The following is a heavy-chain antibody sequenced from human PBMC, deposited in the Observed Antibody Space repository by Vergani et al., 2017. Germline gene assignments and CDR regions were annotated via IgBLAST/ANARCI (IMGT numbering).Heavy chain of an antibody. Sequence: QVQLVESGGGVVQPGTSLRLSCAASGFIFKNHGMQWVRQAPGKGLEWVALIWDDGSKKNYGDSMKGRFTISRDNSKDTLYLEMNSLRGEDSAVYYCVRHSWCRCCKSVNCSSWDYWGQGTPVTVSS. J-gene: IGHJ4*02. CDR2: IWDDGSKK. V-gene: IGHV3-33*01. CDR1: GFIFKNHG. CDR3: VRHSWCRCCKSVNCSSWDY. D-gene: IGHD2/OR15-2a*01.